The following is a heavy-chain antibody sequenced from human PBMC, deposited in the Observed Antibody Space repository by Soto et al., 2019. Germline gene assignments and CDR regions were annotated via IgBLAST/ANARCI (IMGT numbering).Heavy chain of an antibody. CDR3: ARHSILNYGLYYFDY. D-gene: IGHD4-17*01. J-gene: IGHJ4*02. V-gene: IGHV4-59*08. Sequence: SETLSLTCTVSGGSVSSYYWSWIRQSPWKGLEWIGYIYYSGSTKYKPSLKSRVTISVDTSKNQFSLKVSSATAADTAVYYCARHSILNYGLYYFDYWGLGALVTVSS. CDR1: GGSVSSYY. CDR2: IYYSGST.